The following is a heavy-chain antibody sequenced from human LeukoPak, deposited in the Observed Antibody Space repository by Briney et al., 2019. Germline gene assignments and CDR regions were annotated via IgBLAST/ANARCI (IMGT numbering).Heavy chain of an antibody. CDR3: VRVHTTSWHFDY. D-gene: IGHD6-13*01. J-gene: IGHJ4*02. CDR1: GFTFSDHY. V-gene: IGHV3-72*01. Sequence: PGGSLRLSCAVSGFTFSDHYMDWVRQAPGKGLEWVGRIRDKPHSYTTEYAASVKARFTISRDDSKNSLYLQMNSLKTEDTAVYYCVRVHTTSWHFDYWGQGTLVTVSS. CDR2: IRDKPHSYTT.